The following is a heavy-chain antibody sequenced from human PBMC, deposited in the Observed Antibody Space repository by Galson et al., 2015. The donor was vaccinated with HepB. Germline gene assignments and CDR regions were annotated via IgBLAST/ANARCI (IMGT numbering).Heavy chain of an antibody. D-gene: IGHD6-19*01. J-gene: IGHJ3*02. CDR1: GYTFTSYG. Sequence: SVKVSCKASGYTFTSYGISWVRQAPGQGLEWMGWISAYNGNTNYAQKLQGRVTMTTDTSTTTAYMELRSLRSDDTAVYYCARVSAVAGILDIWGQGTMVTVSS. CDR2: ISAYNGNT. V-gene: IGHV1-18*01. CDR3: ARVSAVAGILDI.